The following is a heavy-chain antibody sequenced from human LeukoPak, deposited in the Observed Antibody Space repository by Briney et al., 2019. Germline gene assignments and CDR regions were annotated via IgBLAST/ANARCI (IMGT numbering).Heavy chain of an antibody. CDR3: ARAQGFLFDY. Sequence: GGSLRLSCAASGFTFSSYEMNWVRQAPGKGLEWVSSISSSSSYIYYADSVKGRFTISRDNAKNSLYLQMNSLRAEDTAVYYCARAQGFLFDYWGQGTLVTVSS. CDR2: ISSSSSYI. CDR1: GFTFSSYE. J-gene: IGHJ4*02. V-gene: IGHV3-21*01.